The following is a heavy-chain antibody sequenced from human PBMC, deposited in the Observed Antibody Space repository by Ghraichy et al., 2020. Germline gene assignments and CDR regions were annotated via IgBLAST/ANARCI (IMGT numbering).Heavy chain of an antibody. J-gene: IGHJ6*02. V-gene: IGHV3-48*01. CDR2: IGTSSSAI. Sequence: GGSLRLSCAASGFTFTTYDMNWVRRAPEKGLEWISYIGTSSSAIFYADSLKGRFTISRVNAKNSLYLQMNSLRAEDTAVYYCARISGSYYSGMDVWGQGTTVTVSS. D-gene: IGHD1-26*01. CDR1: GFTFTTYD. CDR3: ARISGSYYSGMDV.